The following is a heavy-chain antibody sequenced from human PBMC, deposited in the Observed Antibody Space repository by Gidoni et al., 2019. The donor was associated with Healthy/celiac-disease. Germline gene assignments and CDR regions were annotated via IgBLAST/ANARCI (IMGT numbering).Heavy chain of an antibody. V-gene: IGHV1-8*01. CDR3: ARSNLSPDY. J-gene: IGHJ4*02. CDR2: MNPNSGNT. CDR1: GYTFTSYD. Sequence: QVQLVQSGAEVKTPGASVKVPFKASGYTFTSYDINRGRQGTGKGLEWIGWMNPNSGNTGYAQKFQGRVTMTRNTSISTAYMELSSLRSEDTAVYYCARSNLSPDYWGQGTLVTVSS. D-gene: IGHD1-7*01.